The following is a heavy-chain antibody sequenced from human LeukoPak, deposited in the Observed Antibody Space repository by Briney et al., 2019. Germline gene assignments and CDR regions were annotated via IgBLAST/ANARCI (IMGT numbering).Heavy chain of an antibody. V-gene: IGHV3-9*01. D-gene: IGHD3-10*01. Sequence: TGGSLRLSCAASGFTFSSYAMSWVRQAPGKGLEWVSGISWNSGSIGYADSVKGRFTISRDNAKNSLYLQMNSLRAEDTALYYCAKSIEGSGSYYNSYFDYWGQGALVTVSS. CDR1: GFTFSSYA. CDR2: ISWNSGSI. J-gene: IGHJ4*02. CDR3: AKSIEGSGSYYNSYFDY.